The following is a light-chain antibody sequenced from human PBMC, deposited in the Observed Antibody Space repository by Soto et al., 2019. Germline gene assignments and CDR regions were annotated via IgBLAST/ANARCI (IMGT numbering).Light chain of an antibody. CDR3: ETWDSNTHV. CDR2: LEGSGSY. CDR1: SGHSSYI. Sequence: QPVLTQSSSASASLGSSVKLTCTLSSGHSSYIIAWHQQQPGKAPRYLMKLEGSGSYNKGSGVPDRFSGSSSGADRYLTISNLQFEDEADYYCETWDSNTHVFGGGTQPTVL. V-gene: IGLV4-60*02. J-gene: IGLJ7*01.